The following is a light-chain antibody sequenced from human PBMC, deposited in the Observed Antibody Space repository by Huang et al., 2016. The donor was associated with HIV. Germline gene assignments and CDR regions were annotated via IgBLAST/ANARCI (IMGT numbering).Light chain of an antibody. CDR2: DAS. V-gene: IGKV3-11*01. CDR3: QQRVNGLT. CDR1: QNINTH. Sequence: EIVLTQSPATLSFFPGQRVSLPCRASQNINTHLAWYQQRPGQPPRLLIYDASSSVPGVAARVSGSGSGTDFTLTISSRESEDFATYYCQQRVNGLTFGGGTKV. J-gene: IGKJ4*01.